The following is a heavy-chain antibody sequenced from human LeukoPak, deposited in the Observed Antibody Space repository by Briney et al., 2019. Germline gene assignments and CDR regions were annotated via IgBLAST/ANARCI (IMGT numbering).Heavy chain of an antibody. CDR1: GAPISSYY. CDR3: ARVLAPARVAFDI. D-gene: IGHD2-15*01. V-gene: IGHV4-59*01. CDR2: IYYSGST. Sequence: ASETLSLTCTVSGAPISSYYWSWLRQPPGKGLEWLGYIYYSGSTNYNPSLKSRVTISVDTSKKQFSLRLSSVTAADTAVYYCARVLAPARVAFDIWGQGTMVTVSS. J-gene: IGHJ3*02.